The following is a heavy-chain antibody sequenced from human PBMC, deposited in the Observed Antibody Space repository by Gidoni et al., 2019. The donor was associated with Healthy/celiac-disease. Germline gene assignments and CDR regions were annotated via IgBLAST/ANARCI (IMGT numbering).Heavy chain of an antibody. J-gene: IGHJ6*02. V-gene: IGHV1-69*01. D-gene: IGHD3-3*01. CDR3: ARVGRTYYDFWSGYFTNYYYYGMDV. Sequence: QVQLVQSGAEVTKPGSSVKVSCKASGGTFSSYAISWVRQAPGQGLEWMGGIIPIFGTANYAQKFQGRVTITADESTSTAYMERSSLRSEDTAVYYCARVGRTYYDFWSGYFTNYYYYGMDVWGQGTTVTVSS. CDR1: GGTFSSYA. CDR2: IIPIFGTA.